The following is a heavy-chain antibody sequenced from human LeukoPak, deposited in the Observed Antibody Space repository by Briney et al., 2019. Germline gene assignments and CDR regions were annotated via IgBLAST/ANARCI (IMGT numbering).Heavy chain of an antibody. CDR1: GGSISGYH. V-gene: IGHV4-59*08. Sequence: SETLSLTCIVSGGSISGYHWGWVRQPPGKGPEYISFIYYNGDTNYNPSLKSRATTSVDTSKNQFSLKLSSVTAADTAVYYCARLGDCGHDCYSHDYWGQGTLVTVSS. CDR3: ARLGDCGHDCYSHDY. D-gene: IGHD2-21*01. CDR2: IYYNGDT. J-gene: IGHJ4*02.